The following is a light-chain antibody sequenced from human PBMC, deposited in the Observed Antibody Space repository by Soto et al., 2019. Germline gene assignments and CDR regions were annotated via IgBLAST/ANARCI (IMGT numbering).Light chain of an antibody. CDR2: KAS. CDR3: QQCSSYYT. Sequence: DIQMTQSPSTLSASVVDRVTFTCRASQNIKTYLAWYQQRPGKAPKLLIYKASTLKSGVQSRFSGSGSGTEFTLTISSLQPDDFATYYCQQCSSYYTFGQGTKLEIK. J-gene: IGKJ2*01. V-gene: IGKV1-5*03. CDR1: QNIKTY.